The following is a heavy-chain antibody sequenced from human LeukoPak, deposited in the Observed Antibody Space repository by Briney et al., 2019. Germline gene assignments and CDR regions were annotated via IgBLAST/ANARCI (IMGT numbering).Heavy chain of an antibody. CDR3: ARYHYGDRGLDC. V-gene: IGHV3-7*05. Sequence: PGGSLRLSCVDSGFTFNSYWMSWVRQAPGKGLEWVANIKGDGSVKNYMDSVKGRFTISRDNAKNSLYLQMDSLRADDTAMYYCARYHYGDRGLDCWGQGTLVTVSS. CDR2: IKGDGSVK. CDR1: GFTFNSYW. J-gene: IGHJ4*02. D-gene: IGHD3-10*01.